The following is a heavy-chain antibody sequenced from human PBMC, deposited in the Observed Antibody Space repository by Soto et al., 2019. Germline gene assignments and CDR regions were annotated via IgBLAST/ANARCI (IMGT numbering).Heavy chain of an antibody. CDR3: AQERGWGVVSPSHDY. Sequence: EVVLLESGGGIVQPGGSLRVSCVASGFTFRNFVMSWVRQAPGKGLEWVSAIRGTGGETFYADSVKGRFTISRDNSKNTLYLQMNSLRDEDTALYFCAQERGWGVVSPSHDYWGQGTLVTVSS. CDR2: IRGTGGET. D-gene: IGHD2-21*01. V-gene: IGHV3-23*01. J-gene: IGHJ4*02. CDR1: GFTFRNFV.